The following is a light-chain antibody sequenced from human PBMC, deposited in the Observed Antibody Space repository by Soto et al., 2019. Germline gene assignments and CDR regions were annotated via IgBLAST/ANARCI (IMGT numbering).Light chain of an antibody. CDR3: QQYGSSFPWT. CDR2: GAY. CDR1: QSVSSSF. Sequence: EIVLTQSPGTLSLSPGERGTLSCRASQSVSSSFLAWYQQKPGQAPRLLMYGAYSRATGIPDRFSGSGSGTDFTLTISRLAPEDFAVYYCQQYGSSFPWTFGQGTKVEVK. V-gene: IGKV3-20*01. J-gene: IGKJ1*01.